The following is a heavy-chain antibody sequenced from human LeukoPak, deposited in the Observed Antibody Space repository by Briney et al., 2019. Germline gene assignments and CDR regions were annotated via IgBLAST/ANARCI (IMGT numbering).Heavy chain of an antibody. V-gene: IGHV3-48*01. CDR1: GFTFSSYS. CDR2: ISSSSSTI. D-gene: IGHD3-22*01. J-gene: IGHJ4*02. CDR3: AGGLYYYDSSGYPKDY. Sequence: GGSLRLSCAASGFTFSSYSMNWVRQAPGKGLEWVSYISSSSSTIYYADSVKGRFTISRDNAKNSLYLQMNSLRAEDTAVYYCAGGLYYYDSSGYPKDYWGQGTLVTVSS.